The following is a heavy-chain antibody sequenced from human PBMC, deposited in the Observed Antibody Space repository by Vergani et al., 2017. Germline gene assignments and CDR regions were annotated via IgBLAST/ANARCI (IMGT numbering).Heavy chain of an antibody. CDR1: GFSITSGYY. J-gene: IGHJ5*02. D-gene: IGHD3-10*01. CDR3: VRTVALWFGGTKDRGWFDP. CDR2: IYHTGCA. Sequence: QVQLLESGPGLLKPSETLSLNCSVSGFSITSGYYWGWIWQPPGRELEWIGSIYHTGCAYYNPSLKNRVTVSVDTSMNQVSLKLNSVTAAETAVYDCVRTVALWFGGTKDRGWFDPWGQGTLVTVTS. V-gene: IGHV4-38-2*01.